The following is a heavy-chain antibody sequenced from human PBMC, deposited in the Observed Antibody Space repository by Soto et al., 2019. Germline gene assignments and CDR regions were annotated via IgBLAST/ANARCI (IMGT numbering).Heavy chain of an antibody. V-gene: IGHV1-18*01. CDR2: INAYNGNT. J-gene: IGHJ6*02. Sequence: ASVKVACKASGYSFTRYGIGWARQDTGQGLEWMGWINAYNGNTNYAQNLQGRLTLTTDTSTTTAYMELRSLRSNDTAIYYCAMVDVYVTPSPQDVWGQGTTVTVSS. CDR3: AMVDVYVTPSPQDV. D-gene: IGHD3-16*01. CDR1: GYSFTRYG.